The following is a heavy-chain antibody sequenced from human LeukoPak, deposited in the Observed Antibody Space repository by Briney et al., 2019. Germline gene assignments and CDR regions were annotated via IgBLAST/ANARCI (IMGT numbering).Heavy chain of an antibody. D-gene: IGHD3-22*01. V-gene: IGHV3-7*01. J-gene: IGHJ4*02. CDR1: GFTFSSYW. CDR2: IKQDGSEK. CDR3: ARDLDYYDSSGSLDY. Sequence: GGSLRLSCAASGFTFSSYWMSWVRQAPGKGLEWVANIKQDGSEKYYVDSVKGRFTISRDNAKNSLYLQMNSLRAEDTAVYYCARDLDYYDSSGSLDYWGQGTLVTVSS.